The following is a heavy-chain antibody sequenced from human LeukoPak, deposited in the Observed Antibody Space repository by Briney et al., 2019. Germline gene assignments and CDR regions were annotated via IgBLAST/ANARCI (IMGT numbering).Heavy chain of an antibody. CDR2: MNPKSGGT. Sequence: ASVKVSCKASGYTFTGYYVHWVRQAPGQGLEWMGWMNPKSGGTNYAQKFEARVTMNRDTSISTAYMELSRLRSDDTALYYCTRGSYYDSSGYSGVRLFDYWGQGTPVTVPS. CDR1: GYTFTGYY. D-gene: IGHD3-22*01. J-gene: IGHJ4*02. V-gene: IGHV1-2*02. CDR3: TRGSYYDSSGYSGVRLFDY.